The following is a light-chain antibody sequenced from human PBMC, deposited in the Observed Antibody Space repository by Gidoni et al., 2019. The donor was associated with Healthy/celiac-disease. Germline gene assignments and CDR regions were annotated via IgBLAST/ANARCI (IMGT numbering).Light chain of an antibody. CDR2: KAS. CDR1: QSISSW. J-gene: IGKJ4*01. CDR3: QQYNSYPPLT. V-gene: IGKV1-5*03. Sequence: DIQMTQSPSTLSASVGDRVTITCRASQSISSWLAWYQQKPGKAPKLLIYKASSLESGVPSRFSGSGSGTEFTLTLSSLQPDDFATYYCQQYNSYPPLTFGGGTKVEIK.